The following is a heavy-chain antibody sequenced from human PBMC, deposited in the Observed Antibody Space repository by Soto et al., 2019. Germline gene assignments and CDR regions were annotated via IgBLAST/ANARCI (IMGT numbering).Heavy chain of an antibody. CDR3: ARAVSTNWGPDY. J-gene: IGHJ4*02. D-gene: IGHD7-27*01. CDR1: GFTVSRNY. Sequence: EVQLVETGGGLIQPGGSLRLSCAASGFTVSRNYMSWVRQAPGKGLEWVSAIYGGGSTYYADSVKGRFTISRDNSKNTLYLQMNSLRAEDTAVYYCARAVSTNWGPDYWGQGTLVTVSS. V-gene: IGHV3-53*02. CDR2: IYGGGST.